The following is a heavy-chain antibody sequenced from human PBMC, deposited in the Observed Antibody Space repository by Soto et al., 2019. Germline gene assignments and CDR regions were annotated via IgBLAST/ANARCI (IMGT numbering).Heavy chain of an antibody. Sequence: GGSLRLSCAASGFTFSSYAMSWVRQAPGKGLEWVSAISGSGGSTYYAESVKGRFTISRDNSKNTLYLQMNSLRDEDTAVYYCAKDTSRGYSSGCPDYWGQGTLVTVSS. J-gene: IGHJ4*02. V-gene: IGHV3-23*01. CDR3: AKDTSRGYSSGCPDY. CDR1: GFTFSSYA. CDR2: ISGSGGST. D-gene: IGHD6-19*01.